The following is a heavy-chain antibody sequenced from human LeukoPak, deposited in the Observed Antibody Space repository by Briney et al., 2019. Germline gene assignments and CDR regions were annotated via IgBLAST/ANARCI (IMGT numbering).Heavy chain of an antibody. CDR3: ARGGRRYFDWLPPSYYYYMDV. Sequence: SVKVSCQASGGTLSSYAISWVRQAPGQGLEWMGGIIPIFGTANYAQKFQGRVTITTDECTSTAYIELRSLRSEDTAVYYCARGGRRYFDWLPPSYYYYMDVWGKGTTVTVSS. CDR1: GGTLSSYA. D-gene: IGHD3-9*01. CDR2: IIPIFGTA. V-gene: IGHV1-69*05. J-gene: IGHJ6*03.